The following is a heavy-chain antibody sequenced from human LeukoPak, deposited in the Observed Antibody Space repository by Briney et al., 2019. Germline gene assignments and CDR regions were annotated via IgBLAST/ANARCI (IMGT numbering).Heavy chain of an antibody. CDR2: ISSDGGST. V-gene: IGHV3-64*01. CDR1: GFTFSMYA. CDR3: VNYGMDV. Sequence: PGGSLRLSCAASGFTFSMYAMHWVRQAPGKGLEYVSAISSDGGSTYYANSVKGRFTISRDNSKNTLYLQMGSLRAEDMAVYYCVNYGMDVWGQGTRSPSP. J-gene: IGHJ6*02.